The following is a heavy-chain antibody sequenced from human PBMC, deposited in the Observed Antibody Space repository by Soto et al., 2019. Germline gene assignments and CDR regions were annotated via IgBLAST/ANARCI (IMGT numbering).Heavy chain of an antibody. CDR3: AREEGYYDSSGYYQNSYFDY. CDR1: GYSFTSYW. V-gene: IGHV5-51*01. D-gene: IGHD3-22*01. Sequence: ESLKISCKGSGYSFTSYWIGWVRQMPGKGLEWMGIIYPGDSDTRYSPSFQGQVTISADKSISTAYLQWSSLKASDTAMYYCAREEGYYDSSGYYQNSYFDYWGQGTLVTVSS. CDR2: IYPGDSDT. J-gene: IGHJ4*02.